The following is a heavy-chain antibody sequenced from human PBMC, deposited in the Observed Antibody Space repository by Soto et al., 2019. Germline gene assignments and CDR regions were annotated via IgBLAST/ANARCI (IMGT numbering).Heavy chain of an antibody. D-gene: IGHD6-13*01. V-gene: IGHV3-9*01. CDR2: ISWNSGSI. CDR1: GFTFDDYA. Sequence: PGGSLRLSCAASGFTFDDYAMHLVRQAPGKGLEWVSGISWNSGSIGYADSVKGRFTISRDNAKNSLYLQMNSLRAEDTALYYFAKDRVSCWYSGAFDIWGQGTMVTVPS. CDR3: AKDRVSCWYSGAFDI. J-gene: IGHJ3*02.